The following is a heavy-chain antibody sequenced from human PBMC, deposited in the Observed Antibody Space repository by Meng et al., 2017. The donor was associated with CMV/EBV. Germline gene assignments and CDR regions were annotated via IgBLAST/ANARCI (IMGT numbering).Heavy chain of an antibody. D-gene: IGHD5-18*01. CDR1: GFTVSSNY. J-gene: IGHJ4*02. CDR3: ARGGTAIPDY. V-gene: IGHV3-53*01. CDR2: IYSGGST. Sequence: ARRVESGGGLIQPGGSLRLSCAASGFTVSSNYMSWVRQGPGKGVEWVSVIYSGGSTYYADSVKGRFTISRDNSKNTLYLQMSSLRAEDTAVYYCARGGTAIPDYWGQGTLVTVSS.